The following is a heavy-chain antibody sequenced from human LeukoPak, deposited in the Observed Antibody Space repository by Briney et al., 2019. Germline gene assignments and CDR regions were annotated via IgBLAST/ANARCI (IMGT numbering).Heavy chain of an antibody. J-gene: IGHJ3*02. CDR3: AKEVAVADHAFDI. CDR1: GFTVSSNY. CDR2: IYSGGST. Sequence: SGGSLRLSCAASGFTVSSNYMSWVRQAPGKGLEWVSVIYSGGSTYYADSVKGRFTISRDNSKNTLYLRMNSLRAEDTAVYYCAKEVAVADHAFDIWGQGTMVTVSS. D-gene: IGHD6-19*01. V-gene: IGHV3-53*01.